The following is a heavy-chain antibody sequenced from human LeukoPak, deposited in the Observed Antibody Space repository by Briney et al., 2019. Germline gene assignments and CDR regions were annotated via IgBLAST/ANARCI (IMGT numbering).Heavy chain of an antibody. Sequence: TGGSLRLSCVASGFSFSNYAMSWVRQAPGKGLEWVSAISGSGGSTYYADSVKGRFTISRDNSKNTLYLQMNSLRAEDTAVYYCAKDPRVLAEYFDYWGQGTLVTVSS. CDR3: AKDPRVLAEYFDY. D-gene: IGHD6-19*01. V-gene: IGHV3-23*01. J-gene: IGHJ4*02. CDR1: GFSFSNYA. CDR2: ISGSGGST.